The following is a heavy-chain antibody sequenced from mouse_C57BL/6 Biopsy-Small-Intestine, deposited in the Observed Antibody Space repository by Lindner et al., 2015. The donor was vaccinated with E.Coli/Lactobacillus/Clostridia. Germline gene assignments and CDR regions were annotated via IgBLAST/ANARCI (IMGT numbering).Heavy chain of an antibody. CDR3: ARRGDGSSLFDY. Sequence: VQLQESGGGLVKPGGSLKLSCAASGFTFSDYGMHWVRQAPEKGLEWVAHIRGDSSSIYYADTVKGRFTISRDNAKNTLFLQMTSLRSEDTAMYYCARRGDGSSLFDYWGQGTTLTVSS. CDR1: GFTFSDYG. V-gene: IGHV5-17*01. CDR2: IRGDSSSI. J-gene: IGHJ2*01. D-gene: IGHD1-1*01.